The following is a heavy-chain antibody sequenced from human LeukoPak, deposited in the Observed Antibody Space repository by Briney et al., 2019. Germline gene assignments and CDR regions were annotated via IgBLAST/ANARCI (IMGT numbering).Heavy chain of an antibody. Sequence: GGSLRLSCAASGFTVSTNYMRWVRQAPGNGLEWGSVVYSGGNTYYADPVKGLFTISRDNSENTLYLQMSSLRAEDTAVYYCARDRRGYYDSGGYSSYWYFDLWGRGTLVTVSS. D-gene: IGHD3-22*01. J-gene: IGHJ2*01. CDR2: VYSGGNT. CDR1: GFTVSTNY. CDR3: ARDRRGYYDSGGYSSYWYFDL. V-gene: IGHV3-53*01.